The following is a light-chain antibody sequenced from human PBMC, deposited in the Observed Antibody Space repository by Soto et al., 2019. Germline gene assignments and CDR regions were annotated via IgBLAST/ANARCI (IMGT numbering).Light chain of an antibody. CDR3: CSYAGSYTGV. V-gene: IGLV2-11*01. CDR2: DVT. Sequence: QSALTQPRSVSGSPGQSVTISCTGTSSDVGGYNYVSWYEQLPVKAPKLMIYDVTKRPSGVPDRFSGSKSGNTASLTISGLQAEDEADYYCCSYAGSYTGVFGTGTKLTVL. CDR1: SSDVGGYNY. J-gene: IGLJ1*01.